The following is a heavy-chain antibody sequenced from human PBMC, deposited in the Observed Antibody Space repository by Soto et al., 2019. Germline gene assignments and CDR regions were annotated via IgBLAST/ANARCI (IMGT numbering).Heavy chain of an antibody. CDR1: GFTFTNAW. J-gene: IGHJ4*02. Sequence: PGGSLRLSCAASGFTFTNAWMNWVRQASGKGLEWVGRIRSNTDGGTADYATPVKGRFTISRDDSKNTLYLQMNSLKTEDTAVYYCTTHKSGYSHNRVAYWGQGTLVTVSS. D-gene: IGHD5-18*01. CDR2: IRSNTDGGTA. CDR3: TTHKSGYSHNRVAY. V-gene: IGHV3-15*07.